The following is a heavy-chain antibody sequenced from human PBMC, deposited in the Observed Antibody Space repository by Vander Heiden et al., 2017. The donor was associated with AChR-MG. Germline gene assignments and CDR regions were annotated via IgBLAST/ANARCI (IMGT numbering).Heavy chain of an antibody. CDR2: ISSSGSTI. Sequence: QVQLVESGGGLVKPGGSLRLSCAASGFTFSAYYMGWIRQAPGKGLEWVSYISSSGSTIYYADSVKGRFTISRDNAKNSLYLQMNSLRAEDTAVYYCAWQSLETTVGVGYYYGMDVWGQGTTVTVSS. D-gene: IGHD4-17*01. CDR1: GFTFSAYY. CDR3: AWQSLETTVGVGYYYGMDV. J-gene: IGHJ6*02. V-gene: IGHV3-11*01.